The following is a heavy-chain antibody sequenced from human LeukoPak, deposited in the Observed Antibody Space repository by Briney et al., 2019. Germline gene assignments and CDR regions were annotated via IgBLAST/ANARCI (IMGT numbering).Heavy chain of an antibody. J-gene: IGHJ5*02. CDR3: VRGGESTWS. V-gene: IGHV3-74*01. CDR2: INNDGSGT. CDR1: GFTFSSYA. D-gene: IGHD2-15*01. Sequence: GRSLRLSCAASGFTFSSYAMSWVRQAPGKGPVWVSRINNDGSGTTYADSVKGRFTISRDDAKNTLYLQMNSLRAEDTAVYYCVRGGESTWSWGQGTLVTVSS.